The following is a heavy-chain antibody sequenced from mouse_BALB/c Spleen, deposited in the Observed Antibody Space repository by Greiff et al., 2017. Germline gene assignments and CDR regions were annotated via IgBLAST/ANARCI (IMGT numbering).Heavy chain of an antibody. Sequence: QVQLKESGAELMKPGASVKISCKATGYTFSSYWIEWVKQRPGHGLEWIGEILPGSGSTNYNEKFKGKATFTADTSSNTAYMQLSSLTSEDSAVYYCARDTTVVGGAMDYWGQGTSVTVSS. CDR3: ARDTTVVGGAMDY. CDR1: GYTFSSYW. D-gene: IGHD1-1*01. CDR2: ILPGSGST. J-gene: IGHJ4*01. V-gene: IGHV1-9*01.